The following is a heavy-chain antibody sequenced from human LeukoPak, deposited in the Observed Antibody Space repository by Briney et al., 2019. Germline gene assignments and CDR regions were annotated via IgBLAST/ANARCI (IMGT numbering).Heavy chain of an antibody. J-gene: IGHJ4*02. CDR3: ARGLQGGNSADY. CDR2: ISSSSSYI. CDR1: GFTFRTYN. V-gene: IGHV3-21*04. D-gene: IGHD4-23*01. Sequence: GGSLRLSCAASGFTFRTYNMNWVRQTPGKGLEWVSSISSSSSYIYYADSVKGRFTISRDNAKNSLYLQMNSLRAEDTALYYCARGLQGGNSADYWGQGTLVTVSS.